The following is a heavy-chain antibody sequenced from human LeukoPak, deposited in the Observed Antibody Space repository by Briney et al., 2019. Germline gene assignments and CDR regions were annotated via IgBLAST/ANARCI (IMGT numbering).Heavy chain of an antibody. J-gene: IGHJ4*02. V-gene: IGHV3-30*18. D-gene: IGHD3-3*01. CDR1: GFTFSSYG. Sequence: GGSLRLSCAASGFTFSSYGMHWVRQAPGKGLEWVAVISYDGSNKYYADSVKGRFTISRDNSKNTLFLQMNSLRAEDTAVYFCAKKSLWSGPFDYWGQGTLVTVSS. CDR2: ISYDGSNK. CDR3: AKKSLWSGPFDY.